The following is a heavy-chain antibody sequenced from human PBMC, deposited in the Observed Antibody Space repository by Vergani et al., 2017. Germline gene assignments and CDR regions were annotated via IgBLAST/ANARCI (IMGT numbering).Heavy chain of an antibody. CDR3: ARGLRCSGRNQGLFDP. V-gene: IGHV1-8*02. CDR1: GGTFSSYD. D-gene: IGHD2-15*01. CDR2: MNPNSGNT. Sequence: QVQLVQSGAEVKKPGSSVKVSCKASGGTFSSYDINWVRQATGQGLEWMGWMNPNSGNTGYAQKFQGRVTMTRNTSRSTAYMELSSLRSEDTAVYYCARGLRCSGRNQGLFDPWGQGTLVTVSS. J-gene: IGHJ5*02.